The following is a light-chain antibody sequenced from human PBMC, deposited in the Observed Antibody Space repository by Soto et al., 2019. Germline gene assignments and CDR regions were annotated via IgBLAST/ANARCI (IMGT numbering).Light chain of an antibody. V-gene: IGLV2-14*01. CDR2: QVS. CDR1: SSDVGTYNY. Sequence: QSALTQPASVSGSPGQSIILSCSGTSSDVGTYNYVSWYQQHPGKAPKLMISQVSNRPSGVSNRFSGSKSGNTASLTISGLQAEDEADYYCSSYTISSTYVFGTGTKVTVL. J-gene: IGLJ1*01. CDR3: SSYTISSTYV.